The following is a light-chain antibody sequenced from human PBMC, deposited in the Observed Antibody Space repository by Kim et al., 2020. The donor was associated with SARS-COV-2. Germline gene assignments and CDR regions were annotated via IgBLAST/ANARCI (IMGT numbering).Light chain of an antibody. Sequence: DIQMTQSPSSVSASVGDRVAITCRASKGISTWLAWYQQKPGKAPNLLIYGASTLQSGVPSRFSGSGSGTDFTLTINSLQPEDFATYYCQQANSFPWTFGQGTKVDIK. J-gene: IGKJ1*01. CDR3: QQANSFPWT. CDR1: KGISTW. CDR2: GAS. V-gene: IGKV1-12*01.